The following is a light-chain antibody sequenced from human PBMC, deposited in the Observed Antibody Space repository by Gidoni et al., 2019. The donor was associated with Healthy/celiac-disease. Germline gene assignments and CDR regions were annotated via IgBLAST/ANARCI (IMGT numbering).Light chain of an antibody. J-gene: IGLJ1*01. V-gene: IGLV2-23*01. CDR3: CSYAGSSTYV. CDR1: SSAVRSYNL. CDR2: EGS. Sequence: QSALTQPASVSGSPGQSITISCTGTSSAVRSYNLVSWYQQHPGKAPKLMIYEGSKLPSGVSNRFSGSKSGNTASLTISGLQAEDEADYYCCSYAGSSTYVFGTGTKVTVL.